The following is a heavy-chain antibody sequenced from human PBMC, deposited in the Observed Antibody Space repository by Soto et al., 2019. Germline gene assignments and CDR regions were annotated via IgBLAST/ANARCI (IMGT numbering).Heavy chain of an antibody. CDR1: GYTFTNYY. Sequence: ASVKVSCKASGYTFTNYYMHWVRQAPGQGLEWMGIINPSGGSTTYAQKFQGRVTMTRDTSTSTVYMELSSLRSEDTAVYYCAREKTPMSPHYFYYGMDVWGQGTTVTVSS. CDR2: INPSGGST. V-gene: IGHV1-46*01. CDR3: AREKTPMSPHYFYYGMDV. D-gene: IGHD3-9*01. J-gene: IGHJ6*02.